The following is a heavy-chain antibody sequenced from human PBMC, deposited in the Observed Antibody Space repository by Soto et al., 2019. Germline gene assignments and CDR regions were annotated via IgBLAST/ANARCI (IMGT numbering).Heavy chain of an antibody. CDR3: ARDPYSSSWSPGNWFDP. D-gene: IGHD6-13*01. J-gene: IGHJ5*02. CDR1: GFTFSSYS. CDR2: ISSSSSYI. Sequence: GSLRLSCAASGFTFSSYSMNWVRQAPGKGLEWVSSISSSSSYIYYADSVKGRFTISRDNAKNSLYLQMNSLRAEDTAVYYCARDPYSSSWSPGNWFDPWGQGTLVTVSS. V-gene: IGHV3-21*01.